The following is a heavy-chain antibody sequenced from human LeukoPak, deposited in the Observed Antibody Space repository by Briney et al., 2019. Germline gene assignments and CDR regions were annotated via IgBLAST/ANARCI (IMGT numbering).Heavy chain of an antibody. Sequence: SETLSLTCAVYGGSFSGSFSDYYWPCIRQTPGKGLEWIGEIHHSGSTNYNPSLKSRVTISVDTSKNQFSLKLNSLTAADTAVYYCATFRWGVGFEYWGQGTLATVSS. D-gene: IGHD3-16*01. CDR1: GGSFSGSFSDYY. CDR2: IHHSGST. CDR3: ATFRWGVGFEY. V-gene: IGHV4-34*01. J-gene: IGHJ4*02.